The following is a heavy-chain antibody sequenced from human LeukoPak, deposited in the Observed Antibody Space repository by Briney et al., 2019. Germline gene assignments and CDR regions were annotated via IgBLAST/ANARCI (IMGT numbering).Heavy chain of an antibody. CDR3: AKDPTYYYDSSGYYLDY. J-gene: IGHJ4*02. CDR1: GFTFSSYA. CDR2: LSGSGGST. Sequence: PGGSLRLYCAASGFTFSSYAMSWVRQAPGKGLEWVSALSGSGGSTYYADSVKGRFTISRDNSKNTLYLQMNSLRAEDTAVYYCAKDPTYYYDSSGYYLDYWGQGTLVTVSS. V-gene: IGHV3-23*01. D-gene: IGHD3-22*01.